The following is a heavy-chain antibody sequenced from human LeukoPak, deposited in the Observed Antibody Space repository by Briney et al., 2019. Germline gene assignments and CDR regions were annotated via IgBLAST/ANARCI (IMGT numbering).Heavy chain of an antibody. Sequence: GGSLRLSCAASGFTFSSYGMHWVRQAPGKGLEGVAFIRYDGSNKYYADSVKGRFTISRDNAKNSLYLQMNSLRAEDTAVYYCARVGSGYFPAGYYYYYMDVWGKGTTVTVSS. D-gene: IGHD3-3*01. CDR2: IRYDGSNK. V-gene: IGHV3-30*02. CDR1: GFTFSSYG. CDR3: ARVGSGYFPAGYYYYYMDV. J-gene: IGHJ6*03.